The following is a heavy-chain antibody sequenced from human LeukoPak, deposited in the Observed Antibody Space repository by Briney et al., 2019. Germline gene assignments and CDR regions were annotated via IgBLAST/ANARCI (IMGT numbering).Heavy chain of an antibody. Sequence: KTSETLSLTCTVSSGSISRYYWSWIRQSPGKALEWIGYMYHGGSAHYSPSLKSRVTISVDTSKNQFSLKLSSVTAADTAVYYCARSYSSSWYEGSAFDIWGQGTMVTVSS. V-gene: IGHV4-59*01. CDR1: SGSISRYY. CDR3: ARSYSSSWYEGSAFDI. J-gene: IGHJ3*02. D-gene: IGHD6-13*01. CDR2: MYHGGSA.